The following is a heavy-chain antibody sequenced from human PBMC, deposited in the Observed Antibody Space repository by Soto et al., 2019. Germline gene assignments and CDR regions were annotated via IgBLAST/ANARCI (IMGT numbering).Heavy chain of an antibody. CDR1: GFTFSSYS. J-gene: IGHJ3*02. CDR3: ARDPFYCSSTSCYHRTDAFDI. Sequence: GGSLRLSCAASGFTFSSYSMNWVRQAPGKGLEWVSSISSSSSYIYYADSVKGRFTISRDNAKNSLYLQMNSLRAEDTAVYYCARDPFYCSSTSCYHRTDAFDIWGQGTMVTVSS. CDR2: ISSSSSYI. D-gene: IGHD2-2*01. V-gene: IGHV3-21*01.